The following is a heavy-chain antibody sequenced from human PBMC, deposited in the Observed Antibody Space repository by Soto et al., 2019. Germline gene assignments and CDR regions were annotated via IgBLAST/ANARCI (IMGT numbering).Heavy chain of an antibody. Sequence: GESLKISCKGSGYSFTSYWIGWVRQMPGKGLEWMGIIYPGDSDTRYSPSFQGQVTISADKSISTAYLQWSSLKASDTAMYYCARHGYSGYDELGGIGLFDYWGQGTLVTVSS. D-gene: IGHD5-12*01. J-gene: IGHJ4*02. CDR3: ARHGYSGYDELGGIGLFDY. V-gene: IGHV5-51*01. CDR2: IYPGDSDT. CDR1: GYSFTSYW.